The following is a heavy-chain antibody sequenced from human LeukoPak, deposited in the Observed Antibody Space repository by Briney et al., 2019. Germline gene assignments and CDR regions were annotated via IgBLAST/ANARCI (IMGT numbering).Heavy chain of an antibody. V-gene: IGHV3-74*01. D-gene: IGHD6-6*01. CDR3: VREYSSSSGRAFDM. CDR2: ISTDGSST. J-gene: IGHJ3*02. Sequence: TGGSLRLSCAASGFTFSSYWMHWVRQAPGKGLVWVSRISTDGSSTNSADSVKGRLTISRDNAKNTLYLQMNSLRAEDTAVYYCVREYSSSSGRAFDMWGLGTMVTVSP. CDR1: GFTFSSYW.